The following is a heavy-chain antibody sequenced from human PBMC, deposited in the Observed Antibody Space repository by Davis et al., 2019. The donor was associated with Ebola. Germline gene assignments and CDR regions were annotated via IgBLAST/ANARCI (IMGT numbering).Heavy chain of an antibody. CDR3: ARDPQDYDILTGYGRYYGMDV. Sequence: MPSDPLSLTCTVPAGSTSSSSYYWGWIRQPPGKGLEWIGTIYYTGSTWYNPSLKIRVTISVDTSKNQFSLKLSSVTAADTAVYYCARDPQDYDILTGYGRYYGMDVWGKGTTVTVSS. CDR1: AGSTSSSSYY. D-gene: IGHD3-9*01. J-gene: IGHJ6*04. V-gene: IGHV4-39*02. CDR2: IYYTGST.